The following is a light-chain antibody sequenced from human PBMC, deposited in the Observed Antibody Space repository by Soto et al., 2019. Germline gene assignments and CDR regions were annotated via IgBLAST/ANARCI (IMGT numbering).Light chain of an antibody. J-gene: IGKJ1*01. CDR1: QSISNY. V-gene: IGKV1-39*01. Sequence: DLQMTQSPSSLSASVGDRVTITCRASQSISNYLNWHQQKPGKAPKLLMYAASSLQSGVPSRFGGSGSGTDFTLTISSLQPEDFATYYCQQSYSTPRTFGQGTKVEIK. CDR3: QQSYSTPRT. CDR2: AAS.